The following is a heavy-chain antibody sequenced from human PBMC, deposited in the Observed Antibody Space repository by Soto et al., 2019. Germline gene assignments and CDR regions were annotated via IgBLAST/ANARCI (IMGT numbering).Heavy chain of an antibody. Sequence: QLQLQEAGPGLVKASQTLSLTCTVSGASISRGGYSWSWIRQPPGKGLEWIGYIYHTGTTDYNPGLKSRVAISIDRSKNPVSLTVASVTAAATAVYYCAGGGGTVVVAAFDYWGQGTVVAVSS. J-gene: IGHJ4*02. D-gene: IGHD2-15*01. CDR3: AGGGGTVVVAAFDY. CDR1: GASISRGGYS. CDR2: IYHTGTT. V-gene: IGHV4-30-2*01.